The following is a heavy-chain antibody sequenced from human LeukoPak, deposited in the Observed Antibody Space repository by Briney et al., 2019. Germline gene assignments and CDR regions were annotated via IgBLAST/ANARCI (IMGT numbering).Heavy chain of an antibody. J-gene: IGHJ4*02. CDR3: AREQYSGTGLDY. CDR1: GFTFSSYW. V-gene: IGHV3-74*01. CDR2: IKPDGSST. Sequence: GGSLRLSCAASGFTFSSYWMHWVRQAPGKGLVWVSRIKPDGSSTSHADSVKGRFTISRDNAKNTLYLQMNSLRAEDTAVYYCAREQYSGTGLDYWGQGTLVTVSS. D-gene: IGHD1-26*01.